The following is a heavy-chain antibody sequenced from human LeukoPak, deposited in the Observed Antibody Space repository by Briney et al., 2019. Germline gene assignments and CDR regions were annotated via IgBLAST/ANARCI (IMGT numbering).Heavy chain of an antibody. V-gene: IGHV1-3*04. CDR1: GYTFTNYG. D-gene: IGHD3-10*01. Sequence: ASVKVSCKPSGYTFTNYGMHWVRQAPRQSPEWMGWINTGNGNTKSSQKFQDRVTLTRDTSAGTAYMELNSLSSEDTAVYYCARVPLDDASRHYYPHWGQGTLVTVSS. J-gene: IGHJ1*01. CDR2: INTGNGNT. CDR3: ARVPLDDASRHYYPH.